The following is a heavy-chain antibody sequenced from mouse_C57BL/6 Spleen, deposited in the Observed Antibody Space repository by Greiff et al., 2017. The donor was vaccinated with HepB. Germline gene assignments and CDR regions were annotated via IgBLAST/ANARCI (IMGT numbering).Heavy chain of an antibody. CDR1: GYTFTDYE. D-gene: IGHD3-3*01. V-gene: IGHV1-15*01. CDR2: IDPETGGT. J-gene: IGHJ2*01. Sequence: QVQLQQSGAELVRPGASVTLSCKASGYTFTDYEMDWVKQTPVHGLEWIGAIDPETGGTAYNQKFKGKAILTAYKSSSTAYMELRSLTSEDSAVYYCTNSDSANYYWGQGTTLTVSS. CDR3: TNSDSANYY.